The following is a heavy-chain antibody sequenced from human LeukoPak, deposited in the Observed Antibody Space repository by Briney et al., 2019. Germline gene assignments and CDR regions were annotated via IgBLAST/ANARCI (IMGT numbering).Heavy chain of an antibody. Sequence: SVKISCKASGGTFSSYAISWVRQAPGQGLEWMGRIIPILGIVNYAQKFQGRVTIKADKSRSTAYMELSSLRSEDTAVYYCAREGGMTTVTTGNYWGQGTLVTVSS. CDR1: GGTFSSYA. J-gene: IGHJ4*02. CDR2: IIPILGIV. V-gene: IGHV1-69*04. D-gene: IGHD4-17*01. CDR3: AREGGMTTVTTGNY.